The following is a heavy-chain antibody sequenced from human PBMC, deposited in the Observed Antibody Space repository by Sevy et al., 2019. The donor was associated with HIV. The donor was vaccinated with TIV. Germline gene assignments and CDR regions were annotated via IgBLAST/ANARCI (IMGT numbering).Heavy chain of an antibody. CDR3: AKDRVWELGDAFDI. D-gene: IGHD6-13*01. J-gene: IGHJ3*02. Sequence: ESLKISCAASGFTFSSYAMNWVRQAPGKGLEWVSGLSGSGGSTNYADSVKGRFTISRDNSKNTLYLQMSSLRAEDTAVYYCAKDRVWELGDAFDIWGQGTMVTVSS. V-gene: IGHV3-23*01. CDR2: LSGSGGST. CDR1: GFTFSSYA.